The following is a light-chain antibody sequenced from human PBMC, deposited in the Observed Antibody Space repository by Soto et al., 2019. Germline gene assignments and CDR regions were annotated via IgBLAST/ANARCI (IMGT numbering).Light chain of an antibody. CDR2: GAS. Sequence: IVLPQSPDTLSLSPGERATLSCRASQSIRSNYVAWYQQKPGQGPRLLIYGASSRATGIPERFSGSGSGTDFTLIISRLEPEDFAMYYCQQDGRSPRTFGQGTKVDIK. CDR1: QSIRSNY. V-gene: IGKV3-20*01. CDR3: QQDGRSPRT. J-gene: IGKJ1*01.